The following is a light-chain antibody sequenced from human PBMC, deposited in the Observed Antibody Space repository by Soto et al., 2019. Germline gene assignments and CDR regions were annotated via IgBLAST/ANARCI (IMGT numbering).Light chain of an antibody. V-gene: IGKV1-9*01. J-gene: IGKJ1*01. Sequence: DIQLTQSPSFLSASVGDRITITCRASQGINSYLAWYQQKPGKAPKLLIYAASTLQSGVPSRFSGSGFGIEFPLTISSLQPEDFATYYCQKLNSYPWTFGQGTKVEIK. CDR1: QGINSY. CDR3: QKLNSYPWT. CDR2: AAS.